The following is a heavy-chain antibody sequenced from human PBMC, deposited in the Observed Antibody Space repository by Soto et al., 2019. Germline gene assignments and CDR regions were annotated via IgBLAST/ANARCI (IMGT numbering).Heavy chain of an antibody. D-gene: IGHD6-13*01. J-gene: IGHJ4*02. V-gene: IGHV3-7*01. CDR1: GFTFSNYW. Sequence: LRLSCVASGFTFSNYWMSWVRQAPGRGLEWVANIGQDGSKKYYVDSAKGRFTISRDNAKNSLYLQMNGLRDDDTAVYYCARDLAARTLPYYFDYWGQGTLVTVSS. CDR3: ARDLAARTLPYYFDY. CDR2: IGQDGSKK.